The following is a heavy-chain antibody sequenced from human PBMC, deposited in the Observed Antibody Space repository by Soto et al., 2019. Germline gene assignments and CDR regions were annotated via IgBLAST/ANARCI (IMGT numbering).Heavy chain of an antibody. CDR1: GFTFSSYA. Sequence: RLSCAASGFTFSSYAMSWVRQAPGKGLEWVSAISGSGGSTYYADSVKGRFTISRDNSKNTLYLQMNSLRAEDTAVYYCAKGNYDILTGYARAFFFDYWGQGTLVTVSS. V-gene: IGHV3-23*01. CDR3: AKGNYDILTGYARAFFFDY. CDR2: ISGSGGST. D-gene: IGHD3-9*01. J-gene: IGHJ4*02.